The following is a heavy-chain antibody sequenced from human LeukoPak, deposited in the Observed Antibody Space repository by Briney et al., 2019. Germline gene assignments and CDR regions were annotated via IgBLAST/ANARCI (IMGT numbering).Heavy chain of an antibody. CDR1: GGSISSSTYY. D-gene: IGHD6-13*01. CDR3: ARPYSSSSLDAFDI. J-gene: IGHJ3*02. Sequence: SETLSLTCTVSGGSISSSTYYWSWIRQPPGKGLEWIGNIYYSGSTYYNPSLKSRVTISVDTSKNQFSLKLSSVTAADTAVYYCARPYSSSSLDAFDIWGQGTMVTVSS. V-gene: IGHV4-39*01. CDR2: IYYSGST.